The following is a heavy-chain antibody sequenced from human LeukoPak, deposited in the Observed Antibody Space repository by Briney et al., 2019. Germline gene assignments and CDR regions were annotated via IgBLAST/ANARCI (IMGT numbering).Heavy chain of an antibody. J-gene: IGHJ4*02. D-gene: IGHD3-3*01. CDR3: ARGQGDDFWSGYPIYQAY. CDR2: INHSGST. Sequence: GSLRLSCAASGFTFSSYAMSWIRQPPGKGLEWIGEINHSGSTNYNPSLKSRVTISVDTSKNQFSLKLSSVTAADTAVYYCARGQGDDFWSGYPIYQAYWGQGTLVTVSS. V-gene: IGHV4-34*01. CDR1: GFTFSSYA.